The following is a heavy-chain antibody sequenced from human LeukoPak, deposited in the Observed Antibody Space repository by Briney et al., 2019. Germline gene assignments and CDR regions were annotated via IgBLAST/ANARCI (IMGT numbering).Heavy chain of an antibody. J-gene: IGHJ3*01. CDR2: ISRSGTNT. V-gene: IGHV3-23*01. D-gene: IGHD4-17*01. Sequence: PGGSLRLSCAASGFTFSSYAMTWVRQAPGKGLEWVSSISRSGTNTFYADSVKGRFTIPRDNSKNTLYLQVYSLRAEDTAVYHCASRYIYGDFGRLDAFDLWGQGTIVSVSS. CDR3: ASRYIYGDFGRLDAFDL. CDR1: GFTFSSYA.